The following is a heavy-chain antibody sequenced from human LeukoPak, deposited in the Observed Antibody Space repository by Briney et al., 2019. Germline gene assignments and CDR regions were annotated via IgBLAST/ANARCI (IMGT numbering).Heavy chain of an antibody. Sequence: ASVKVSCKASGYTFNTYGITWVRQAPGQGLEWMGWISAYNGNTNYAQKLQGGVTMTTDTSTSTAYMELRSLRSDDTAVYYCARIPGRLRADYYYYYMDVWGKGTTVTVSS. CDR2: ISAYNGNT. V-gene: IGHV1-18*01. CDR1: GYTFNTYG. D-gene: IGHD5-12*01. CDR3: ARIPGRLRADYYYYYMDV. J-gene: IGHJ6*03.